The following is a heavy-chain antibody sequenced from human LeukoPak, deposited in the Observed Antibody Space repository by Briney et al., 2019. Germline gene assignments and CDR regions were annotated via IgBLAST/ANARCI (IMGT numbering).Heavy chain of an antibody. D-gene: IGHD3-10*01. V-gene: IGHV4-61*09. CDR2: IYTSGST. CDR1: GGSISSGSHY. CDR3: AREFAY. Sequence: SETLPLTCTVSGGSISSGSHYWLWIRQPAGKGLEWIGHIYTSGSTNYNPSLKSRVTISVDTSKNQFSLKLSSVTAADTGVYYCAREFAYWGQGTLVTVSA. J-gene: IGHJ4*02.